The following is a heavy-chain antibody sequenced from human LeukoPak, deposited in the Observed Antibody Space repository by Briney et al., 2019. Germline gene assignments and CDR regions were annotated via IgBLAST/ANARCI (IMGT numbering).Heavy chain of an antibody. CDR3: AKVHSVAATSLVDY. Sequence: GGSLRLSCAASGFTFSSYAMSGVRQAPGEGLEWVSAISGSGGSTYYADSVKGRFTISRDNSKNTLYLQMNSLRAEDTAVYYCAKVHSVAATSLVDYWGQGTLVTVSS. CDR1: GFTFSSYA. CDR2: ISGSGGST. D-gene: IGHD2-15*01. V-gene: IGHV3-23*01. J-gene: IGHJ4*02.